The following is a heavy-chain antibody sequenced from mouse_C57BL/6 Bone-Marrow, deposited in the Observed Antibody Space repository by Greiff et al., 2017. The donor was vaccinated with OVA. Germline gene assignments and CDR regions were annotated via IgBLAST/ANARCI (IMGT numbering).Heavy chain of an antibody. Sequence: QVQLQQSGAELVRPGTSVKMSCKASGYTFTNYWIGWAKQRPGHGLEWIGDIYPGGGYTNYNEKFKGKAPLTADKSSSTAYMQFSSLTSEDSAIYYCARWGGNYIFAYWGQGTLVTVSA. CDR3: ARWGGNYIFAY. CDR2: IYPGGGYT. CDR1: GYTFTNYW. J-gene: IGHJ3*01. V-gene: IGHV1-63*01. D-gene: IGHD2-1*01.